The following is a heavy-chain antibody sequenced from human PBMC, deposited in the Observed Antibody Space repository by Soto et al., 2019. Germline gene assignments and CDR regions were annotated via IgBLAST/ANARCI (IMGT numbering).Heavy chain of an antibody. CDR2: IIPIFGTA. CDR3: ASCNYDSSGLYYYYYGMDV. J-gene: IGHJ6*02. V-gene: IGHV1-69*13. D-gene: IGHD3-22*01. Sequence: GASVKVSCKASGGTFSSYAISWVRQAPGQGLEWMGGIIPIFGTANYAQKFQGRVTITADESTSTAYMELSSLRSEDTAVYYCASCNYDSSGLYYYYYGMDVWGQGTTVTVSS. CDR1: GGTFSSYA.